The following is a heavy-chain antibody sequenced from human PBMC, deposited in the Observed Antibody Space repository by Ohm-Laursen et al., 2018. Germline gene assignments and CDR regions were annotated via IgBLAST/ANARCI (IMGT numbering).Heavy chain of an antibody. CDR2: IYSGGST. CDR1: GFTVSSNY. CDR3: ARAWYSSRRHTFDP. V-gene: IGHV3-66*01. J-gene: IGHJ5*02. D-gene: IGHD6-13*01. Sequence: SLRLSCSASGFTVSSNYMSWVRQAPGKGLEWVSVIYSGGSTYYADSVKGRFTISRDNSKNTLYLQMNSLRAEDTAVYYCARAWYSSRRHTFDPWGQGTLVTVSS.